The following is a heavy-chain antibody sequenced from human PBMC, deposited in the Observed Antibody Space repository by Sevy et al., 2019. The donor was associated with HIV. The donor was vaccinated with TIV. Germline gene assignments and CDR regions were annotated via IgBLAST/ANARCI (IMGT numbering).Heavy chain of an antibody. D-gene: IGHD3-22*01. J-gene: IGHJ3*02. CDR3: ARLSVYYYDSDGYYTTGNAFHI. CDR2: IYRGENT. CDR1: GFDVSSTY. V-gene: IGHV3-53*01. Sequence: GGSLRLSCAATGFDVSSTYMSWVRQGPGKGLEWVSIIYRGENTHYTDSVKGRFTISRDNSKNTLFLQMNSLRAEDTAVYYCARLSVYYYDSDGYYTTGNAFHIWGQGTMVTVSS.